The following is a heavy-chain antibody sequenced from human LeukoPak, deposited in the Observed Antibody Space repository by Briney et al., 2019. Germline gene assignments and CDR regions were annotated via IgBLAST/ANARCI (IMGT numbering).Heavy chain of an antibody. D-gene: IGHD2-15*01. J-gene: IGHJ4*02. CDR1: GFTFSSYA. CDR2: TSGSGGST. CDR3: AKNGGSQCYSHLDS. V-gene: IGHV3-23*01. Sequence: GGSLRLSCAASGFTFSSYAMSWVRQAPGKGLDWVSGTSGSGGSTYYAGSVKGRFTISRDNSRNTLYLQMNSLRVEDTAVYYCAKNGGSQCYSHLDSWGQGTPVTVSS.